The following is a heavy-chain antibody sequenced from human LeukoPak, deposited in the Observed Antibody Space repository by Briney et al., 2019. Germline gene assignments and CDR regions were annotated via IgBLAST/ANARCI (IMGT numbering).Heavy chain of an antibody. CDR2: SSSGGSNT. V-gene: IGHV3-23*05. CDR1: GFTFSSYA. D-gene: IGHD4-17*01. CDR3: GRDPNGDYVGAFEF. Sequence: GGSLRLSCAASGFTFSSYAIHWVRQAPGEGLEWVSASSSGGSNTLYADAVKGRFTISRDNSKNTLYLQMDSLRAEDTSVYFCGRDPNGDYVGAFEFWGHGTMVTVSS. J-gene: IGHJ3*01.